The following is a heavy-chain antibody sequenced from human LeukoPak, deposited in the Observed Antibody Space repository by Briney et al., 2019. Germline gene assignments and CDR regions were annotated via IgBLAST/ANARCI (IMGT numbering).Heavy chain of an antibody. J-gene: IGHJ4*02. CDR3: ARDQDH. CDR1: GFTFSSYW. CDR2: IKPDGSGK. V-gene: IGHV3-7*03. Sequence: PGGSLRLSCAASGFTFSSYWMTWFRQAPGKGLEWVANIKPDGSGKYYVGSVKGRFTISRDNAKNSLYLQMNSLRAEDTAVYYCARDQDHWGQGTLVAVSS.